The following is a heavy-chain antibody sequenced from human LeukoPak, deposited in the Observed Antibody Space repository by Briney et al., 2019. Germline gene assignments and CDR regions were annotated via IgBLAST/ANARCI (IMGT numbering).Heavy chain of an antibody. CDR1: GYTFTSYG. V-gene: IGHV1-18*01. D-gene: IGHD3-22*01. Sequence: GASVKVSCKASGYTFTSYGISWVRQAPGQGLEWMGWISAYNDNTNYAQKLQGRVTMTTDTSTSTAYMEVRSLRSDDTAVYYCARGHYYYDSSGYYYFDYWGQGTLVTVSS. CDR2: ISAYNDNT. J-gene: IGHJ4*02. CDR3: ARGHYYYDSSGYYYFDY.